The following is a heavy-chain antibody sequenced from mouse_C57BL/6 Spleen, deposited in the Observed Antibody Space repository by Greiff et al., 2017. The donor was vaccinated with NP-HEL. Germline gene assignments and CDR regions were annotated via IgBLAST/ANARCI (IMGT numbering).Heavy chain of an antibody. Sequence: QVHVKQSGAELVKPGASVKLSCKASGYTFTSYWMHWVKQRPGQGLEWIGMIHPNSGSTNYNEKFKSKATLTVDKSSSTAYMQLSSLTSEDSAVYYCARVGDYDGYFDYWGQGTTLTVSS. CDR1: GYTFTSYW. CDR2: IHPNSGST. V-gene: IGHV1-64*01. CDR3: ARVGDYDGYFDY. J-gene: IGHJ2*01. D-gene: IGHD2-3*01.